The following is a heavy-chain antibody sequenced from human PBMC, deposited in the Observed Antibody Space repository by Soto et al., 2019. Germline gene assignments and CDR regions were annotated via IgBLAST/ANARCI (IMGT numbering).Heavy chain of an antibody. J-gene: IGHJ4*02. V-gene: IGHV1-69*06. CDR1: GGTFSSYA. Sequence: QVQLVQSGAEVKKPGSSVKVSCKASGGTFSSYAISWVRQAPGQGLEWMGGIIPIFGTANYAQKFQGRVTMTADKSTSTANMELSSLRSEDTVVYYCARASNYYDSSGYLDYWGQGTLVTVSS. CDR3: ARASNYYDSSGYLDY. CDR2: IIPIFGTA. D-gene: IGHD3-22*01.